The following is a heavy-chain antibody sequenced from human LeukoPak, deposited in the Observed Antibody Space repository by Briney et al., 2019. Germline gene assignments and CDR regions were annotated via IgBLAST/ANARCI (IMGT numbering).Heavy chain of an antibody. CDR3: ARGSSSWYELPIDY. CDR1: GGSFSGYY. J-gene: IGHJ4*02. D-gene: IGHD6-13*01. V-gene: IGHV4-34*01. Sequence: PSETLSLTCAVYGGSFSGYYWSWIRQPPGKGLEWIGEINHSGSTNYNPSLKSRVAISVDTSKNQFSLKLSSVTAADTAVYYCARGSSSWYELPIDYWGQGTLVTVSS. CDR2: INHSGST.